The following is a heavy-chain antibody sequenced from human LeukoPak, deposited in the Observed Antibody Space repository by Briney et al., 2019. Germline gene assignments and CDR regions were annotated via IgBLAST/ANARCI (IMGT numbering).Heavy chain of an antibody. D-gene: IGHD2-2*01. V-gene: IGHV4-38-2*02. J-gene: IGHJ5*02. CDR2: IYHSGSP. Sequence: SSETLSLTCGVSGYSISSGYQWAWIRQSPGKGLEWIGSIYHSGSPHYNPSLKSRVTISVETSKNQFSLNMYSVTAADTAVYYCARDPRWLTPDCTSTSCYENYFDPWGQGTLVTVSS. CDR3: ARDPRWLTPDCTSTSCYENYFDP. CDR1: GYSISSGYQ.